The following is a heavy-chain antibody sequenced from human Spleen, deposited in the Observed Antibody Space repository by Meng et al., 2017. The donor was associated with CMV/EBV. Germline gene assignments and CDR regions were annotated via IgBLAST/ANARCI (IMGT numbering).Heavy chain of an antibody. CDR3: ARGQGRSSSRGYYYGMDV. Sequence: GESLKISCAASGFTFDDYGMNWVRQVPGKGLEWVARIYWNGGRTSYADSVKGRFTISRDNSKNTLYLQMNSLRAEDTAVYYCARGQGRSSSRGYYYGMDVWGQGTTVTVSS. D-gene: IGHD6-6*01. CDR2: IYWNGGRT. J-gene: IGHJ6*02. V-gene: IGHV3-20*04. CDR1: GFTFDDYG.